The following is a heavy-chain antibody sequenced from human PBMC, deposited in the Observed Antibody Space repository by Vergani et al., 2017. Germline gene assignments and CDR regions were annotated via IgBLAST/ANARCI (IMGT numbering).Heavy chain of an antibody. Sequence: QVQLVQSGAEVKKPGASVKVSCKASGYTFTSYGISWVRQAPGQGLEWMGWISAYNGNKNYAQKLQGRITMTTDTSTSTAYMELRILRSDDTAVYYCARDPEIVVVPAAAYYYSYYGMDVWGQGTTVTVSS. CDR1: GYTFTSYG. D-gene: IGHD2-2*01. J-gene: IGHJ6*02. CDR3: ARDPEIVVVPAAAYYYSYYGMDV. CDR2: ISAYNGNK. V-gene: IGHV1-18*04.